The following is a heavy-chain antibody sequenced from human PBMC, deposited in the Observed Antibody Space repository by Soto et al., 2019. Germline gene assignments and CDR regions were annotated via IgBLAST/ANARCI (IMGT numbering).Heavy chain of an antibody. CDR3: ARGFGELLPYNWFDP. CDR1: GGSISSGGYS. J-gene: IGHJ5*02. D-gene: IGHD3-10*01. CDR2: IYHSGST. Sequence: PSETLSLTCAVSGGSISSGGYSWSWIRQPPGKGLEWIGYIYHSGSTYYNPSLKSRVTISVDRSKNQFSLKLSSVTAADTAVYYCARGFGELLPYNWFDPWGQGTLVTVSS. V-gene: IGHV4-30-2*01.